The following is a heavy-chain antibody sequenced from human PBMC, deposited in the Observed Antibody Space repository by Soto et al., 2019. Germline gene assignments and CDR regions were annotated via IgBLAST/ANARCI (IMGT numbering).Heavy chain of an antibody. J-gene: IGHJ4*02. D-gene: IGHD3-9*01. Sequence: GESLKICREGAGYSFSSDWISWVRQMAGKGLEWMAIINPGDSETKYSPSFQGQVTISADKSIDTAYLQWSSLKASDTAMYYCARHATYYDILSGYYFDYWGQGTQVTVSS. CDR2: INPGDSET. CDR1: GYSFSSDW. V-gene: IGHV5-51*01. CDR3: ARHATYYDILSGYYFDY.